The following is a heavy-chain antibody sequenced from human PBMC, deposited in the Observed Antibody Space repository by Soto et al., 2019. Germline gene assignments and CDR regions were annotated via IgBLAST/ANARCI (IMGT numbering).Heavy chain of an antibody. V-gene: IGHV3-9*01. J-gene: IGHJ4*02. Sequence: VQLVESGGGSVQPGRSLRLSCAASGFTFDDYAMQWVRRVPGKGLEWVSSISWNGNIIGYADSVKGRFTISRDNAKNSLYLQMNSLRPEDTALYYCAKGGPDAFCGGGRCYFESWGQGTLVTVSS. CDR1: GFTFDDYA. CDR3: AKGGPDAFCGGGRCYFES. D-gene: IGHD2-15*01. CDR2: ISWNGNII.